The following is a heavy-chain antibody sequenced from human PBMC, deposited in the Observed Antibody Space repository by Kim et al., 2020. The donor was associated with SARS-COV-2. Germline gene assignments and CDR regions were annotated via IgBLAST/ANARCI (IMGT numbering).Heavy chain of an antibody. Sequence: SFPSSFSPSPRSDVPPARHPPGQGLEWIQWMNPNSGNTGYAQKFQGRVTMTSNISISTAYMELSSLRSEDTAVYYCARGPYCRSMSCPYWFDPWGQGTLVTVSS. J-gene: IGHJ5*02. CDR1: FSPSPRSD. CDR2: MNPNSGNT. D-gene: IGHD2-2*01. V-gene: IGHV1-8*01. CDR3: ARGPYCRSMSCPYWFDP.